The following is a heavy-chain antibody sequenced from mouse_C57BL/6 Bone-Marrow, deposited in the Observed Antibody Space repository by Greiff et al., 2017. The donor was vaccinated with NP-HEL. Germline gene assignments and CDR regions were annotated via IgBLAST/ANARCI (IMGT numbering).Heavy chain of an antibody. V-gene: IGHV1-42*01. CDR2: INPSTGGT. CDR3: ASPGFAY. J-gene: IGHJ3*01. CDR1: GYSFTGYY. Sequence: VQLQQSGPELVKPGASVKISCKASGYSFTGYYMNWVKQSPEKSLEWIGEINPSTGGTTYNQKFKAKATLTVDKSSSTAYMQLKSLTSEDSAVYYCASPGFAYWGQGTLGTVSA.